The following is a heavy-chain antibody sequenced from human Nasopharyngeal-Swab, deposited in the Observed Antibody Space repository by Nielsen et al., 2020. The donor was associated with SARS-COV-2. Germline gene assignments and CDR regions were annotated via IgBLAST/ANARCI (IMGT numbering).Heavy chain of an antibody. CDR3: TRDFDAATGY. Sequence: GESLKISCAASGFTFSSYAMHWVRQAPGKGLEWVAVISYDGSNKYYADSVKGRFTISRDNARSALYLQINSLRADDTAVYYCTRDFDAATGYWGQGTLVTVSS. D-gene: IGHD5-18*01. V-gene: IGHV3-30-3*01. CDR1: GFTFSSYA. J-gene: IGHJ4*02. CDR2: ISYDGSNK.